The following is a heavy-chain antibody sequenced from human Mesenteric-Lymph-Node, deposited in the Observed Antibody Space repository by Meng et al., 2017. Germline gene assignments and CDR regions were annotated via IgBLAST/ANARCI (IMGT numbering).Heavy chain of an antibody. CDR3: ARVDVGTNTAITH. Sequence: SVKVSCKASGGTFSSYIISWVRQAPGQGLEWMGRIIPILGIANYAQKFQGRVTITADKSTSTAYMELSSLRSEDTAVYYCARVDVGTNTAITHWGQGTLVTVSS. CDR2: IIPILGIA. J-gene: IGHJ4*02. V-gene: IGHV1-69*02. CDR1: GGTFSSYI. D-gene: IGHD5-18*01.